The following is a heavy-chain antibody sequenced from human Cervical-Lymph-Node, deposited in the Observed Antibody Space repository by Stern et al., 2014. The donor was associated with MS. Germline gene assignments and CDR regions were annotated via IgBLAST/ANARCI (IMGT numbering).Heavy chain of an antibody. CDR1: GYTFTNYW. CDR2: IHPSDSYT. V-gene: IGHV5-51*01. CDR3: ARGSVAATMGAMDV. D-gene: IGHD6-19*01. J-gene: IGHJ6*02. Sequence: EVQLVQSGAEVKKPGESLKISCKGSGYTFTNYWIGWVRQMPGKGLEWMGIIHPSDSYTRYSPSFQGQVIISADNSINTAYLQWSSLKASDTAMYYCARGSVAATMGAMDVWGQGTTVTVSS.